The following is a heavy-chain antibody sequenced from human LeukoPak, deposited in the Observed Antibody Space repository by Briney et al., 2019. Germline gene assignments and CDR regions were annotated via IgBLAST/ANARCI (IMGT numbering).Heavy chain of an antibody. J-gene: IGHJ4*02. V-gene: IGHV1-69*13. CDR1: GGTFSSYA. CDR3: ARSIAVAGQYYFDY. Sequence: SVKVSCKASGGTFSSYAISWVRQAPGQGLEWMGGIIPIFGTANYAQKFQGRVTITADESTSTAYMELSSLRSGDTAVYYCARSIAVAGQYYFDYWGQGTLVTVSS. CDR2: IIPIFGTA. D-gene: IGHD6-19*01.